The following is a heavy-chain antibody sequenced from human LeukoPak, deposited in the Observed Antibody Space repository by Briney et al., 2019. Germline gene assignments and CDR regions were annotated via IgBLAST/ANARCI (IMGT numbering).Heavy chain of an antibody. D-gene: IGHD6-13*01. CDR1: GFTFSSYS. Sequence: GSLRLSCAASGFTFSSYSMNWVRQPPGKGLEWIGSIYYSGSTYYNPSLKSRVTISVDTSKNQFSLKLSSVTAADTAVYYCARDSPYSSSWESHYYYGMDVWGQGTTVTVSS. J-gene: IGHJ6*02. V-gene: IGHV4-39*07. CDR3: ARDSPYSSSWESHYYYGMDV. CDR2: IYYSGST.